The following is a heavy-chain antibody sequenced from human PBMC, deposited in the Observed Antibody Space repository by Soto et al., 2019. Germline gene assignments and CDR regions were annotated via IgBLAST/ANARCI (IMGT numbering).Heavy chain of an antibody. CDR1: GGAFSGDY. J-gene: IGHJ5*02. D-gene: IGHD2-21*01. V-gene: IGHV4-34*01. CDR2: INHSGST. Sequence: PSETRSRTGAVDGGAFSGDYWSWIRQPPGKGLEWIGEINHSGSTNYNPALKSRVTISVDTSKNQFSLKLSSVTAADTAVYYCARYSSVEVGFSFDPWGQGTLVT. CDR3: ARYSSVEVGFSFDP.